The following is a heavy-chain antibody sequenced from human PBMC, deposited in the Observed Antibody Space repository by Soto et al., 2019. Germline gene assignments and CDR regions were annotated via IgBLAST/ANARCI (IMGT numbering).Heavy chain of an antibody. CDR2: VYYTGST. CDR1: GGSVSSGVHY. CDR3: ATESSGSSPLHFDF. Sequence: QVQLQESGPGLVKPSQTLSLTCSVSGGSVSSGVHYWSWIRQPPGKGLEWIGYVYYTGSTYYNPSVESRVTISLDTSKNQFSLKMKSVTASDAAVYYCATESSGSSPLHFDFWGQGALVTVSS. V-gene: IGHV4-30-4*01. J-gene: IGHJ4*02. D-gene: IGHD6-19*01.